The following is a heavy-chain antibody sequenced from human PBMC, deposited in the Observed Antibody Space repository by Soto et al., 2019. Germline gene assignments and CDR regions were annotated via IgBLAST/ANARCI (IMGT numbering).Heavy chain of an antibody. CDR1: GFTFNNAW. D-gene: IGHD3-10*01. Sequence: EVQLVESGGGLVKPGGSVRLSCEASGFTFNNAWMIWVRQAPGRGLEWVGRIRSNGDGGTADYSSFVKDRFTISRDDPKNTVYLEMNRLGTEDIAVYYCFVLLWFGELLSGDHWGQGTQVTVSS. CDR3: FVLLWFGELLSGDH. V-gene: IGHV3-15*01. J-gene: IGHJ4*02. CDR2: IRSNGDGGTA.